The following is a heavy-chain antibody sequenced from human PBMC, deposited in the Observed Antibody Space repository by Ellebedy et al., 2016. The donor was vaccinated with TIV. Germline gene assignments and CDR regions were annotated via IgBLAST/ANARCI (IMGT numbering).Heavy chain of an antibody. J-gene: IGHJ4*02. Sequence: GGSLRLSXAASGFTFSNYWMHWVRQAPGKGLVWVPRIKSDGSSTTYADSVKGRFTISRDNAKNTLYLQMNSLRAEDTAVYYCARDPGELLPGLADYWGQGTLVTVSS. V-gene: IGHV3-74*01. D-gene: IGHD1-26*01. CDR1: GFTFSNYW. CDR3: ARDPGELLPGLADY. CDR2: IKSDGSST.